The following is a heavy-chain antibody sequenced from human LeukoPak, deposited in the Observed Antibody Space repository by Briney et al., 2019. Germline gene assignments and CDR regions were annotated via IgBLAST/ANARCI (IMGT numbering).Heavy chain of an antibody. D-gene: IGHD6-6*01. CDR3: ARGMYSSSRLVYYYMDV. V-gene: IGHV4-59*01. Sequence: PSETLSLTCTVSGGSISSFYWSWIRQPPGKGLEWIGYICYSGSTNYNPSLKSRVTISVDTSKNQFSLKLSSVTAADTAVYYCARGMYSSSRLVYYYMDVWGKGTTVIVSS. CDR1: GGSISSFY. CDR2: ICYSGST. J-gene: IGHJ6*03.